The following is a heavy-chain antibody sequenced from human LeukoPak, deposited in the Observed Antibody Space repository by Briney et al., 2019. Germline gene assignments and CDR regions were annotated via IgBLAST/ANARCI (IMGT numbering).Heavy chain of an antibody. V-gene: IGHV4-61*01. CDR3: ARVERVVPAAEPRYYFDY. Sequence: SETLSLTCTVSGDSVSSDRYYWSWIRQPPGRGLEWIGYIYHSGSTNYNPSLKSRVTISVDKSKNQFSLKLSSVTAADTAVYYCARVERVVPAAEPRYYFDYWGQGTLVTVSS. CDR1: GDSVSSDRYY. J-gene: IGHJ4*02. D-gene: IGHD2-2*01. CDR2: IYHSGST.